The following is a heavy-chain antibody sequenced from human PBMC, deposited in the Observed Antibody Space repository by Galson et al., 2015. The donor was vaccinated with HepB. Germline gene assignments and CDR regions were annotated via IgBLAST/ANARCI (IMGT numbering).Heavy chain of an antibody. J-gene: IGHJ6*02. CDR3: ARDELYYYYHYGMDV. D-gene: IGHD1-26*01. Sequence: SLRLSCAASGFTVSSNYMSWVRQAPGKGLEWVSVIYSGGSGGSTYYADSVKGRFTISRDNSKNTLYLQMNSLRAEDTAVYYCARDELYYYYHYGMDVWGQGTTVTVSS. CDR2: IYSGGSGGST. V-gene: IGHV3-53*01. CDR1: GFTVSSNY.